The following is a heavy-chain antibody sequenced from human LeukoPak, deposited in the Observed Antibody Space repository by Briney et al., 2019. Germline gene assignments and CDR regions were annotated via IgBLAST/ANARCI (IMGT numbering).Heavy chain of an antibody. CDR3: ARIVVVVTEGDAFDI. CDR1: GFTFSSYE. D-gene: IGHD2-21*02. CDR2: ISSSGSTI. Sequence: GGSLRLSCGASGFTFSSYEMNWIRQAPGKGLEWVSHISSSGSTIYYADSVKGRFTISRDNAKNSLYLQMNSLRAEDTAVYYCARIVVVVTEGDAFDIWGQGTMVTVSS. V-gene: IGHV3-48*03. J-gene: IGHJ3*02.